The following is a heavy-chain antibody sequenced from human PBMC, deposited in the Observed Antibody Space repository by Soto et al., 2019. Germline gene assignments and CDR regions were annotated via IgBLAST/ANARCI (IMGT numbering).Heavy chain of an antibody. CDR3: ARHGGYTGIDNCLDY. CDR2: IYPGDSYT. D-gene: IGHD1-1*01. V-gene: IGHV5-51*01. J-gene: IGHJ4*02. CDR1: GFTFISSC. Sequence: GESLNISCETAGFTFISSCSGGVRQMPGKFLELMGVIYPGDSYTRYDPSFQGHVAIAADKSTSTTYLQWSALTASDNAIYYCARHGGYTGIDNCLDYWGKGTKVHVSS.